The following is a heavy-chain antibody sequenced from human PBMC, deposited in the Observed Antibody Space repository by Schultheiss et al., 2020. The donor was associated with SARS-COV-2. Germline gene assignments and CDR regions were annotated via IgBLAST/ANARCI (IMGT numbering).Heavy chain of an antibody. CDR1: GFTFSSYE. J-gene: IGHJ2*01. V-gene: IGHV3-48*03. D-gene: IGHD3-3*01. CDR2: ISSSGSTI. Sequence: GGSLRLSCAASGFTFSSYEMNWVRQAPGKGLEWVSYISSSGSTIYYADSVKGRFTISRDNAKNSLYLQMNSLRAEDTAVYYCASREGEWLSNWYFDLWGRGTLVTVSS. CDR3: ASREGEWLSNWYFDL.